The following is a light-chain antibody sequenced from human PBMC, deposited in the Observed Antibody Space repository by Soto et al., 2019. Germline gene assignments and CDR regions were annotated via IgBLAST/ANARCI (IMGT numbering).Light chain of an antibody. CDR2: AVS. CDR3: QQHSNSPWT. Sequence: EIVLTQSPGTLTLSPGESAALSCRASQTISNNYLVWYRQKPGQAPRLLIYAVSSRAAGIPDRFSGSGSGTEFALTIARLEPEDSAVYYCQQHSNSPWTFGQGTWVEI. V-gene: IGKV3-20*01. CDR1: QTISNNY. J-gene: IGKJ1*01.